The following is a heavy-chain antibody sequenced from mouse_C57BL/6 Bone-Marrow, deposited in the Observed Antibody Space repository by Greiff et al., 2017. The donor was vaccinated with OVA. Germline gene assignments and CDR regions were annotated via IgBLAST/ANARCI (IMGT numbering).Heavy chain of an antibody. Sequence: EVMLVESGAGLVKPGASLKLSCAASGFTFTSYAMSWVRQTPEKSLEWVATIIAGGSYTYYPDNVKGRFTISRDNAKNTLYLQMRHLKSEDTAMYYCARRYGAYWGQGTLVTVS. CDR2: IIAGGSYT. J-gene: IGHJ3*01. CDR3: ARRYGAY. V-gene: IGHV5-4*03. CDR1: GFTFTSYA. D-gene: IGHD1-1*02.